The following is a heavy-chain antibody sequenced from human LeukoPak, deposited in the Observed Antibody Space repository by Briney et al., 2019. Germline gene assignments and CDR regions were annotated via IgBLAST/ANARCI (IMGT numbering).Heavy chain of an antibody. CDR2: ISAYNGNT. J-gene: IGHJ4*02. CDR1: GYTFTSYG. D-gene: IGHD5-12*01. Sequence: ASVKVSCKASGYTFTSYGISWVRQAPGQGLEWMGWISAYNGNTNYAQKLQGRVTMTTDTSTSTSYMELRSLRSDDTAVYYCARFSRGYSGSGHFDYWGQGTLVTVSS. V-gene: IGHV1-18*01. CDR3: ARFSRGYSGSGHFDY.